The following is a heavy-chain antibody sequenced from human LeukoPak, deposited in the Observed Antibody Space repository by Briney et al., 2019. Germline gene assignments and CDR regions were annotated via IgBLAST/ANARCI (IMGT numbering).Heavy chain of an antibody. CDR2: ISHSGST. Sequence: SETLSLTCAVYGGSFSGYYWSWIRQPPGKGLEWIGEISHSGSTNYNPSLKSRVTISVDTSKNQFSLKLSSVTAADTAVYYCARGRYYYDSTYDYWGQGTLVTVSS. J-gene: IGHJ4*02. D-gene: IGHD3-22*01. V-gene: IGHV4-34*01. CDR3: ARGRYYYDSTYDY. CDR1: GGSFSGYY.